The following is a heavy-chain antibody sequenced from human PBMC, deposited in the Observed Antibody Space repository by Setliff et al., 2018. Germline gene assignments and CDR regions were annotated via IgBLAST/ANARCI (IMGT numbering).Heavy chain of an antibody. CDR1: SGSFSGYY. CDR3: ARTGTYRYFDY. Sequence: KPSETLSLTCAVYSGSFSGYYWSWIRQPPGKGLEWIGEINHSGSTNYNPSLKSRVTISVDTSKNQFSLKLTSVTAADTAVYYCARTGTYRYFDYWGQGTRVTSPQ. J-gene: IGHJ4*02. V-gene: IGHV4-34*01. CDR2: INHSGST. D-gene: IGHD1-1*01.